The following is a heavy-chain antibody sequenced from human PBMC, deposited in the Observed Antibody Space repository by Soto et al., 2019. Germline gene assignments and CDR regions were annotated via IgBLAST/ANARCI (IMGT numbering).Heavy chain of an antibody. V-gene: IGHV3-21*01. CDR1: GGTFSGYS. Sequence: GGSLRVSCAASGGTFSGYSMIWVRQAPGKGLEWVSSISSSSNYIYYADSVKGRFTISRDNAKNSLYLQMNSLRAEDTAIYYCARIAAAGTAYNWFDSWGQGTLVTVSS. J-gene: IGHJ5*01. CDR3: ARIAAAGTAYNWFDS. CDR2: ISSSSNYI. D-gene: IGHD6-13*01.